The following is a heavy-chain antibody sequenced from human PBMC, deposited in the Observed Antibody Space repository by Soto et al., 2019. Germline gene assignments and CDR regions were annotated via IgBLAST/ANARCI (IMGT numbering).Heavy chain of an antibody. V-gene: IGHV4-30-4*01. CDR2: IYYSGST. Sequence: SETLSLTCSVSGGSINSGDYYWSWIRQSPGKGLEWIGYIYYSGSTYYNPSLKSRSTISIDTSKNQFFLDVDSVTAPDTAVYYCARLYTGYEAFDYWGQGTLVTVSS. CDR1: GGSINSGDYY. CDR3: ARLYTGYEAFDY. J-gene: IGHJ4*02. D-gene: IGHD5-12*01.